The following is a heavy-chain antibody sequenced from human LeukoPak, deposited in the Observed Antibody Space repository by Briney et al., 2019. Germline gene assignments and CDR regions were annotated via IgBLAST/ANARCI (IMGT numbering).Heavy chain of an antibody. CDR2: IYHSGST. CDR3: ARGVARSSKFHFSHYFDY. Sequence: SETLSLTCTVSGGSISSSSYYWGWIRQPPGKGLEWIGSIYHSGSTYYNPSLKSRVTISVDTPKNQFSLKLSSVTAADTAVYYCARGVARSSKFHFSHYFDYWGQGTLVTVSS. D-gene: IGHD6-6*01. V-gene: IGHV4-39*07. CDR1: GGSISSSSYY. J-gene: IGHJ4*02.